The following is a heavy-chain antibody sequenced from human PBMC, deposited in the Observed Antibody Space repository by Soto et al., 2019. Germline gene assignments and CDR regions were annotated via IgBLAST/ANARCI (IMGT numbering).Heavy chain of an antibody. CDR3: ARGGSSWSGAWYFDL. CDR1: GGSISHYY. Sequence: QVQLQESGPGLVKPSETLSLTCTVSGGSISHYYWSWIRQPPGKGLEWIGYIYYSGSANYNPSLKSRVIISVDTSKNQFSLKLSSVTAADTAVYFCARGGSSWSGAWYFDLWGRGTLFTVSS. CDR2: IYYSGSA. D-gene: IGHD6-13*01. J-gene: IGHJ2*01. V-gene: IGHV4-59*01.